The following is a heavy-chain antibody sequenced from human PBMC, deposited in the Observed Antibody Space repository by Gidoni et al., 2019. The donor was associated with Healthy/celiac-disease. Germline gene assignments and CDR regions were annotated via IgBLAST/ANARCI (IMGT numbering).Heavy chain of an antibody. J-gene: IGHJ5*02. CDR2: ISSSSSTI. V-gene: IGHV3-48*01. CDR3: ARDYGSEVNWFDP. CDR1: GFTFRSYR. Sequence: EVKLLESGGVLFKPGGSLHLSGAASGFTFRSYRMNGFRQAPGKGLGWVSYISSSSSTIYYEDSVKGRFTISRDNAKNSLYLQMNSLRAEDTAVYYCARDYGSEVNWFDPWGQGTLVTVSS. D-gene: IGHD3-10*01.